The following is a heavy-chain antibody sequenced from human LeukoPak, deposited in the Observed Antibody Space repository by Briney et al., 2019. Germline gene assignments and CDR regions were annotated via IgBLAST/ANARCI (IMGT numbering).Heavy chain of an antibody. V-gene: IGHV4-4*02. CDR1: GGSISGTNW. J-gene: IGHJ4*02. CDR3: ARDDRPDRFDY. CDR2: IYYSGST. Sequence: ETLSLTCAVSGGSISGTNWWSWVRQPPGKGLEWIGSIYYSGSTYYNPSLKSRVTISVDTSKNQFSLKLSSVTAADTAVYYCARDDRPDRFDYWGQGTLVSVSS.